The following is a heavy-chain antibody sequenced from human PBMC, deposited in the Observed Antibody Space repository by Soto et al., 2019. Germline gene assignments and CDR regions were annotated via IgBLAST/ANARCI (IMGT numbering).Heavy chain of an antibody. CDR3: ARETSDILTGYYVGFHY. CDR2: IYYSGST. CDR1: GGSISSYH. V-gene: IGHV4-59*12. J-gene: IGHJ4*02. Sequence: SETLSLTCTVSGGSISSYHWSWIRQPPGKGLEWIGYIYYSGSTNYNPSLKSRVTISVDTSKNQFSLKLSSVTAADTAVYYCARETSDILTGYYVGFHYWGQGTLVTVSS. D-gene: IGHD3-9*01.